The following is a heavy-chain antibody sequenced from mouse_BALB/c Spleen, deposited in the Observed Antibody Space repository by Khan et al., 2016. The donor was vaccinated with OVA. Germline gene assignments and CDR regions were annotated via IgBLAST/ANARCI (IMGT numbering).Heavy chain of an antibody. D-gene: IGHD2-3*01. CDR1: DFTFTDYA. J-gene: IGHJ2*01. CDR2: ISTYSGNT. V-gene: IGHV1S137*01. Sequence: QVQLQQSGPELVRPGVSVKLSCKGSDFTFTDYAMHWVKQSHAKSLEWIGLISTYSGNTNYNQKFKGKATMTVDKSSSTAYMELARLTSEDSAIYYCARPADDGYYDYWGQGTTLTVSS. CDR3: ARPADDGYYDY.